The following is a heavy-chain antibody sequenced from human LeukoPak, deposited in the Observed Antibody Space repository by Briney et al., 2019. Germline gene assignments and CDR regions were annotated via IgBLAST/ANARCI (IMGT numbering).Heavy chain of an antibody. V-gene: IGHV3-30*02. Sequence: PGGSLRLSCAASEFTFSTYAMIWVRQAPGKGLEWVAFIRYDGSNKYYADSVKGRFTISRDNSKNTLYLQMNSLRAEDTAVYYCARDSSWYTPLDYWGQGTLVTVSS. J-gene: IGHJ4*02. CDR1: EFTFSTYA. CDR3: ARDSSWYTPLDY. D-gene: IGHD6-13*01. CDR2: IRYDGSNK.